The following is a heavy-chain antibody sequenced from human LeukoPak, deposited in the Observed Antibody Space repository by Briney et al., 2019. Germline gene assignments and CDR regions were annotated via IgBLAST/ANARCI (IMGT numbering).Heavy chain of an antibody. Sequence: PGGSLRLSCAASGFTFSSYSMNWVRQAPGKGLEWVSSISSSSSYIYYADSVKGRFTISRDNAKNSLYLQMNSLRAEDTAVYYCARDSSSWHTENYYYSMDVWGKGTTVAVSS. CDR2: ISSSSSYI. CDR3: ARDSSSWHTENYYYSMDV. J-gene: IGHJ6*03. V-gene: IGHV3-21*01. D-gene: IGHD6-13*01. CDR1: GFTFSSYS.